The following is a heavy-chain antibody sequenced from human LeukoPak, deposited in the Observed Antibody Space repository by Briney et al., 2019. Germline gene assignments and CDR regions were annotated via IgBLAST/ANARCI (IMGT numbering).Heavy chain of an antibody. D-gene: IGHD4-23*01. Sequence: PGGSLRLSCAASGFTVSSNYMSWVRQAPGKGLEWVSVIYSGGSTYYADSVKGRFTISRDNSKNTLYLQMNSLRAEDTAVYYCARLRWGDWFDPWGQGTLVTVSP. J-gene: IGHJ5*02. CDR2: IYSGGST. CDR1: GFTVSSNY. V-gene: IGHV3-66*02. CDR3: ARLRWGDWFDP.